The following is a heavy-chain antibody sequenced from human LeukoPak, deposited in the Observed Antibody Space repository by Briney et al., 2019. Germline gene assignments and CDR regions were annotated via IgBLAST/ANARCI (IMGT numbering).Heavy chain of an antibody. CDR1: GFSLTTDGMC. Sequence: SGPTLVNPTQTLTLTCTFSGFSLTTDGMCLNWIRQTPEKAQEFLARIDWTDDEHYNASLKTRLTISKDTSKNQVVLRMTNMDPVDTATYYCARSVYGSSVDYWGQGTLVTVSS. D-gene: IGHD6-6*01. CDR3: ARSVYGSSVDY. V-gene: IGHV2-70*11. CDR2: IDWTDDE. J-gene: IGHJ4*02.